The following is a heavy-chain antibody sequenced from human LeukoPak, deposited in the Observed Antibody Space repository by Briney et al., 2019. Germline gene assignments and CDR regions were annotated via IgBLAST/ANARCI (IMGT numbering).Heavy chain of an antibody. CDR2: VDPEDGET. Sequence: ASVKVSCKVSGYTFTDHYMHWVQQAPGKGLEWMGLVDPEDGETIYAEKFQGRVTITADTSTDTAYMELSSLRSEDTAVYYCAFTAAGGDFDYWGQGTLVTVSS. D-gene: IGHD6-13*01. V-gene: IGHV1-69-2*01. CDR3: AFTAAGGDFDY. J-gene: IGHJ4*02. CDR1: GYTFTDHY.